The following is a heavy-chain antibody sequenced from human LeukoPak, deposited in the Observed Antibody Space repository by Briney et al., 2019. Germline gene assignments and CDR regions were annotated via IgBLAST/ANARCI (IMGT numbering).Heavy chain of an antibody. CDR2: INSDGRST. D-gene: IGHD6-13*01. J-gene: IGHJ4*02. Sequence: TGVSLRLSCAASGFTFRSYWMHCVRQAPGKGLVWVSRINSDGRSTRYAVSVKGVFTIYRDNAKNTVYLQMNSLRAEHTAVYYCAREGGGSSWYQGIDYWGQGTLVTASS. CDR1: GFTFRSYW. CDR3: AREGGGSSWYQGIDY. V-gene: IGHV3-74*01.